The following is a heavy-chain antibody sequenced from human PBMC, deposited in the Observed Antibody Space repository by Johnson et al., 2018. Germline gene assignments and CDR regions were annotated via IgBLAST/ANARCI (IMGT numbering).Heavy chain of an antibody. CDR3: AKRRNYDDSSGYYHDAFDI. J-gene: IGHJ3*02. Sequence: VQLVESGGGLVQPGGSLRLSCAASGFTFSNYAMSWVRQAPGKGLEWVSAISGSGGRTYYADSVKGRFTLSRDNSKNTLYLQMNSLRAEDTAVYYCAKRRNYDDSSGYYHDAFDIWGQGTMGTVSS. V-gene: IGHV3-23*04. CDR1: GFTFSNYA. D-gene: IGHD3-22*01. CDR2: ISGSGGRT.